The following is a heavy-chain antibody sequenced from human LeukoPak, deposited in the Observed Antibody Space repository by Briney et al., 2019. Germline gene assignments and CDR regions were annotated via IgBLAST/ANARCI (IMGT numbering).Heavy chain of an antibody. CDR2: MNPNSGNT. CDR3: ARDTTVTDAFDI. D-gene: IGHD4-17*01. Sequence: GASVKVSCKASGYTFTSYDINWVRQATGQGPEWMGWMNPNSGNTGYAQKFQGRVTMTRNTSISTAYMELSSLRSEDTAVYYCARDTTVTDAFDIWGQGTMVTVSS. V-gene: IGHV1-8*01. J-gene: IGHJ3*02. CDR1: GYTFTSYD.